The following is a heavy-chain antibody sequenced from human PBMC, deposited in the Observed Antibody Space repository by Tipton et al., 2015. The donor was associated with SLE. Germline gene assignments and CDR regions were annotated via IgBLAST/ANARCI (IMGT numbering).Heavy chain of an antibody. J-gene: IGHJ2*01. Sequence: TLSLTCAVYGGSFSGNYWSWVRPPPGKGVGGVGGINHSGSTNYNPSLKSRVTISVDTSKNQFSLKMSSVTAADTAVYYCARGREWVENYGSGSYRTHQYLDLWGRGTLVTVSS. D-gene: IGHD3-10*01. CDR3: ARGREWVENYGSGSYRTHQYLDL. CDR2: INHSGST. CDR1: GGSFSGNY. V-gene: IGHV4-34*01.